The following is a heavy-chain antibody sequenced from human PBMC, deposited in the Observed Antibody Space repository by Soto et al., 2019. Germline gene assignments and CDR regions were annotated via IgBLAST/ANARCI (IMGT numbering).Heavy chain of an antibody. Sequence: EVQLVESGGGLVQPGGSLRLSCAASGFTFDDYAIHWVRQAPGKGLEWVSCISWNGAATGYMNSVKGRFSISRDNTKNALYLQMHSLRSEEAAVYYCANLPLYGSGFDCWGQGTLVTVSS. CDR1: GFTFDDYA. CDR2: ISWNGAAT. D-gene: IGHD3-10*01. CDR3: ANLPLYGSGFDC. V-gene: IGHV3-9*01. J-gene: IGHJ4*02.